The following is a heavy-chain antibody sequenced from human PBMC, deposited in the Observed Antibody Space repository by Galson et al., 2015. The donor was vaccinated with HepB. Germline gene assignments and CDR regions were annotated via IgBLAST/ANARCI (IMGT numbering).Heavy chain of an antibody. CDR2: IRSKAYGGTT. Sequence: SLRLSCAASGFTFGDYAMSWFRQAPGKGLEWVGFIRSKAYGGTTEYAASVKGRFTISRDDSKSIAYLQMNSLKTEDTAVYYCTRDQKYETNEYSSSMYKYYFDYWGQGTLVTVSS. CDR3: TRDQKYETNEYSSSMYKYYFDY. D-gene: IGHD6-6*01. CDR1: GFTFGDYA. V-gene: IGHV3-49*03. J-gene: IGHJ4*02.